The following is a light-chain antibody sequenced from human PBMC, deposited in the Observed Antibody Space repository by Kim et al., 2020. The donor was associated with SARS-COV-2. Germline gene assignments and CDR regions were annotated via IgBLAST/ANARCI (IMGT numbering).Light chain of an antibody. CDR1: SSDIGAGYD. CDR3: QSYDSSLRGLV. CDR2: VNS. J-gene: IGLJ3*02. Sequence: RVTIACTGSSSDIGAGYDVHWYRQHPGTDPKLLAHVNSNRPSGVSGRFSGSKSGTSASLAISGLQSEDEADYYCQSYDSSLRGLVFGGGTQLTVL. V-gene: IGLV1-40*01.